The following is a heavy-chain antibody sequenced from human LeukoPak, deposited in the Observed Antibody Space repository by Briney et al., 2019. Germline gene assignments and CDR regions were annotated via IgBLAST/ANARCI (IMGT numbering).Heavy chain of an antibody. CDR3: ARARLTDGGSDY. J-gene: IGHJ4*02. Sequence: GVSLRLSCAASGVTFSGHDMHWVRQAPGKGLEWVSSTTNSNKIYYVDSVKGRFTISRDNAKDSLYLQMNNLRAEDTAVYYCARARLTDGGSDYWGQGTLVTVSS. V-gene: IGHV3-69-1*01. D-gene: IGHD2-15*01. CDR2: TTNSNKI. CDR1: GVTFSGHD.